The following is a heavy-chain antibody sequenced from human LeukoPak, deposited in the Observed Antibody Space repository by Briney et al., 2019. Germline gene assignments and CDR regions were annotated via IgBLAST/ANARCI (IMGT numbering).Heavy chain of an antibody. D-gene: IGHD4-17*01. V-gene: IGHV1-2*02. CDR1: GYTFTGYY. CDR2: INPNSGGT. J-gene: IGHJ5*02. Sequence: ASVKVSCKASGYTFTGYYMHWVRQAPGQGLEWMGWINPNSGGTNYAQKFQGRVTMTRDTSITTAYMELNSLTYDDTAMYYCARGDLGHYGDYAWFDPWGQGTLVTVSS. CDR3: ARGDLGHYGDYAWFDP.